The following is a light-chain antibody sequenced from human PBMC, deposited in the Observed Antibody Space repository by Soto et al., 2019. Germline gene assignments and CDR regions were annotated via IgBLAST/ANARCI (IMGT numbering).Light chain of an antibody. CDR3: HQYNNWHVLKT. CDR2: AAS. J-gene: IGKJ2*01. Sequence: EIVMTQSPATLSVSPGERATLSCRASQSVRTNLAWYQQKPGQAPRLLIYAASTRATGIPARFSGSGSGTQFHFPLSRLQSEDFSVYYCHQYNNWHVLKTFGQGTKLEIK. CDR1: QSVRTN. V-gene: IGKV3-15*01.